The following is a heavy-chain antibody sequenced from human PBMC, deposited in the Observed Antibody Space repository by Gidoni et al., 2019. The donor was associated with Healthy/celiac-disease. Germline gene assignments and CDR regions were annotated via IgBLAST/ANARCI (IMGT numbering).Heavy chain of an antibody. CDR3: AKTLYYYVRYYYGMDV. V-gene: IGHV3-30*02. D-gene: IGHD3-10*02. J-gene: IGHJ6*02. Sequence: FTISRDNSKNTLYLQMNSLRAEDTAVYYCAKTLYYYVRYYYGMDVWGQGTTVTVSS.